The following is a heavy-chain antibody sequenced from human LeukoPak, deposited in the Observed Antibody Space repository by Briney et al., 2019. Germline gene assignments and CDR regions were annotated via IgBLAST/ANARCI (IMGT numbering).Heavy chain of an antibody. CDR3: ARYPPSY. CDR2: IYHSGST. J-gene: IGHJ4*02. Sequence: SETLSLTCAVSGGSISSGGYSWSWIRQPPGKGLEWIGYIYHSGSTYYNPSLKSRVTISVDRSKNQFSLKLSSVTAADTAVYYCARYPPSYWGQGTLVTVSS. CDR1: GGSISSGGYS. V-gene: IGHV4-30-2*01.